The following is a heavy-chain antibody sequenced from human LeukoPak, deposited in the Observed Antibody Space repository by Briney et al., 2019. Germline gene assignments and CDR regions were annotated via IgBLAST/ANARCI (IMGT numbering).Heavy chain of an antibody. CDR2: IIPIFDTA. V-gene: IGHV1-69*13. Sequence: GASVKVSCKSSGGTFSNYAISWVRQAPGQGLEWMGGIIPIFDTADYAQKFQGRVTITADESTSTAYMEVSSLRAEDTAVYYCARARGRTVTTCWDYWGQGTLVTVSS. CDR1: GGTFSNYA. CDR3: ARARGRTVTTCWDY. J-gene: IGHJ4*02. D-gene: IGHD4-17*01.